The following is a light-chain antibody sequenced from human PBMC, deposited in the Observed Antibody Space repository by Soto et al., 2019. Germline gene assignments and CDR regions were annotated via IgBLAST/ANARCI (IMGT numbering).Light chain of an antibody. J-gene: IGKJ1*01. V-gene: IGKV3-15*01. CDR2: GAS. CDR3: QQYNNWPQT. Sequence: EIVMTQSPATLSVSPGETATLSCRASQSVSTNLAWYQQKPGQAPRLLIYGASTRATAIPARFSGGGSGTEVTLTISSLQSEDFAVYYCQQYNNWPQTFGQGTKVEIK. CDR1: QSVSTN.